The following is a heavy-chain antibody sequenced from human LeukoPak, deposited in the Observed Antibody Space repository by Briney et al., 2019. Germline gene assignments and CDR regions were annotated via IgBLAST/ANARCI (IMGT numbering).Heavy chain of an antibody. CDR2: ISGSGGST. Sequence: GGSLRLSCAASGFTFSSYAMSWVRQAPGKGLEWVSAISGSGGSTYYADSVKGRFTISRDNSKNTLYLQMDSLRAEDTAVYYCAKDQFLYDILTGYYLDAFDIWGQGTMVTVSS. D-gene: IGHD3-9*01. J-gene: IGHJ3*02. V-gene: IGHV3-23*01. CDR1: GFTFSSYA. CDR3: AKDQFLYDILTGYYLDAFDI.